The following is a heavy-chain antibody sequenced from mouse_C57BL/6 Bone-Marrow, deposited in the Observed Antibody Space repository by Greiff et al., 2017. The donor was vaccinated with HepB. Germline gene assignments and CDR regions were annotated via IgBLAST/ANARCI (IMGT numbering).Heavy chain of an antibody. D-gene: IGHD1-1*01. V-gene: IGHV14-4*01. CDR3: TTRITTVVATD. Sequence: DVKLQESGAELVRPGASVKLSCTASGFNIKDDYMHWVKQRPEQGLEWIGWIDPENGDTEYASKFQGKATIPADTTSNTAYLQLSSLTSEDTAVYYFTTRITTVVATDWGQGTTLTVSS. CDR1: GFNIKDDY. CDR2: IDPENGDT. J-gene: IGHJ2*01.